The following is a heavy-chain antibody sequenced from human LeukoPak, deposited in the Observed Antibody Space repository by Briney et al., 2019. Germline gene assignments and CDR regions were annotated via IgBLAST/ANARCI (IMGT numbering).Heavy chain of an antibody. D-gene: IGHD5-18*01. J-gene: IGHJ4*02. Sequence: GGSLRLSCAASGFTVSSNHMIWVRRAPGKGPGWVSVLYTGGSTYYADSVKGRFTISRDNSKNTLYLQMNSLRPEDTAVYHCAAGQTLWNYFDFWGQGTLVTVSS. CDR1: GFTVSSNH. CDR2: LYTGGST. V-gene: IGHV3-66*02. CDR3: AAGQTLWNYFDF.